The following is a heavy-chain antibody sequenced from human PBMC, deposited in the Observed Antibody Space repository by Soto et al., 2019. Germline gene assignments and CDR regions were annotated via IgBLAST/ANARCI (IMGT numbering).Heavy chain of an antibody. CDR2: IWYDGSNK. CDR1: GFTFSSYG. V-gene: IGHV3-33*01. Sequence: QVQLVESGGGVVQPGRSLRLSCAASGFTFSSYGMHWVRQAPGKGLEWVAVIWYDGSNKYYADSVKGRFTISRDNSKNTLYLQMNSLRAEDTAVYYCARVYYYYYMDVWGKGTTVTVSS. CDR3: ARVYYYYYMDV. J-gene: IGHJ6*03.